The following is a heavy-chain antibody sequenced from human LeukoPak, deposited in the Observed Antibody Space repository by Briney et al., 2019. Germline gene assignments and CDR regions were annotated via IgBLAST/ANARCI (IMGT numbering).Heavy chain of an antibody. V-gene: IGHV5-51*01. Sequence: GESLKISCKGSGYSFTNYWITWVRQMPGKGLEWMGIIYPADSDTKFSPSFQGQVTISADKSISTAYLQWSSLKASDTAVYYCARSPRDGYLDAFDIWGQGTMVTVSS. CDR3: ARSPRDGYLDAFDI. D-gene: IGHD5-24*01. J-gene: IGHJ3*02. CDR2: IYPADSDT. CDR1: GYSFTNYW.